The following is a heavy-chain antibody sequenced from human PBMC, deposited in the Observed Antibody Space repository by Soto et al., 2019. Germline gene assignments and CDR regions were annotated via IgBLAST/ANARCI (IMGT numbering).Heavy chain of an antibody. V-gene: IGHV1-46*01. Sequence: ASVKVSCKAPGDTFTSYYLNWVRQAPGQGLEWMGVINPHGGSTKYAQKFQGRITMTRDTSRSTVYMELSSLRSDDTAIYYCARSSGGNFGIIIEGSNWFDPWGQGTMATVYS. J-gene: IGHJ5*02. CDR2: INPHGGST. CDR3: ARSSGGNFGIIIEGSNWFDP. D-gene: IGHD3-3*01. CDR1: GDTFTSYY.